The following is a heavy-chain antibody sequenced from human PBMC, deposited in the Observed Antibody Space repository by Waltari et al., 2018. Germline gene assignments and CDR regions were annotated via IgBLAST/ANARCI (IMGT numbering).Heavy chain of an antibody. CDR3: ATALGDNTSASRPFHL. J-gene: IGHJ3*01. CDR1: GYTFSDYY. D-gene: IGHD3-10*01. V-gene: IGHV1-69-2*01. Sequence: EVQLRQSGAELRKPGTPVKISCKASGYTFSDYYIHWVQQAPGKELQWVGLVDPEDGQAIYAEKFQGRVTITADTSTDTAYLELSSLTSEDTAVFYCATALGDNTSASRPFHLWGQGTVITVSS. CDR2: VDPEDGQA.